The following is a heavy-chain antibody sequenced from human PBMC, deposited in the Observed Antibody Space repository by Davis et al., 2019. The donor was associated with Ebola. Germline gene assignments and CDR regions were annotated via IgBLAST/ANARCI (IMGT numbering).Heavy chain of an antibody. CDR1: GYTFIGYY. Sequence: SVTVPRLPSGYTFIGYYIHWLRPPPGQGLEWMGWINPNSGGTNYAQKFQGWVTMTRDTSISTAYMELSRLRSDDTAVYYCARVGLVHYYGMDVWGQGTTVTVSS. CDR3: ARVGLVHYYGMDV. D-gene: IGHD2-8*01. V-gene: IGHV1-2*04. J-gene: IGHJ6*02. CDR2: INPNSGGT.